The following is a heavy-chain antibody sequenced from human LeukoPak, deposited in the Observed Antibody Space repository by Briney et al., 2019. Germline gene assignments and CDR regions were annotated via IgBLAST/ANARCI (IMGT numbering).Heavy chain of an antibody. J-gene: IGHJ6*03. V-gene: IGHV4-34*01. D-gene: IGHD3-22*01. CDR2: INHSGST. CDR3: ARGERYYDSSGYYPPPYYYYYMDV. Sequence: PSETLSLTCAVYGGSFSGYYWSWIRQPSGKGLEWIGEINHSGSTNYNPSLKSRVTISVDTSKNQFSLKLSSVTAADTAVYYCARGERYYDSSGYYPPPYYYYYMDVWGKGTTVTISS. CDR1: GGSFSGYY.